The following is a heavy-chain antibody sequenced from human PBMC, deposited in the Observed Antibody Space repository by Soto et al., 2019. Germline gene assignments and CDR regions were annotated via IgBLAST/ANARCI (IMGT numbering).Heavy chain of an antibody. J-gene: IGHJ6*02. D-gene: IGHD3-3*01. CDR3: ARDRATYYDFWSGYYTDYYYGMDV. V-gene: IGHV4-59*01. CDR2: IYYNGST. CDR1: GGSISSYC. Sequence: ETLSLTCTVSGGSISSYCWSWIRQPPGKGLEWIGYIYYNGSTNYNPSLKSRVTISVDTSKNQFSLKLSSVTAADTAVYYCARDRATYYDFWSGYYTDYYYGMDVWGQGTTVTVSS.